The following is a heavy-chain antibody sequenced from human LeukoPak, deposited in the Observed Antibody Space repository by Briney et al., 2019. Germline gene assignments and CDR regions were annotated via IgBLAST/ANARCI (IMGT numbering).Heavy chain of an antibody. CDR3: ARAVTYGDPLFDY. Sequence: ASVKVSCKASGYTFTSYGISWVRQAPGQGLEWMGWISAYNGNTNYAQKLQGRVTMTTDTSTSTAYVELRSLRSDDTAVYYCARAVTYGDPLFDYWGQGTLVTVSS. D-gene: IGHD4-17*01. J-gene: IGHJ4*02. CDR2: ISAYNGNT. V-gene: IGHV1-18*01. CDR1: GYTFTSYG.